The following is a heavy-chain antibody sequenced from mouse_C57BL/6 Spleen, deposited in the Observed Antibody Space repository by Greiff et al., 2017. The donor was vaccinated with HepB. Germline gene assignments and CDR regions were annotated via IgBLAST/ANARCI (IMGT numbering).Heavy chain of an antibody. V-gene: IGHV1-54*01. J-gene: IGHJ1*03. CDR2: INPGSGGT. Sequence: VQLQQSGAELVRPGTSVKVSCKASGYAFTNYLIEWVKQRPGQGLEWIGVINPGSGGTNYNEKFKGKATLTADKSSSTAYMQLSSLTSEDSAVYVCARSDYYGSSYPWYFDVWGTGTTVTVSS. CDR3: ARSDYYGSSYPWYFDV. D-gene: IGHD1-1*01. CDR1: GYAFTNYL.